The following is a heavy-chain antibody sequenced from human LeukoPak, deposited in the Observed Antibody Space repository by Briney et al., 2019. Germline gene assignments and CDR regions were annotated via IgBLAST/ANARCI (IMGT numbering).Heavy chain of an antibody. D-gene: IGHD3-10*01. CDR2: INTDGSIT. CDR1: GFTFSDYW. J-gene: IGHJ4*02. V-gene: IGHV3-74*01. Sequence: GSLRLSCAASGFTFSDYWIHWVRQAPGKGLVWVSRINTDGSITNYADSVKSRFSISRDNAKNTLYLQMSSLRAEDTAVYYCARDRGPRTGFMVREAYDYWGQGTLVTVSS. CDR3: ARDRGPRTGFMVREAYDY.